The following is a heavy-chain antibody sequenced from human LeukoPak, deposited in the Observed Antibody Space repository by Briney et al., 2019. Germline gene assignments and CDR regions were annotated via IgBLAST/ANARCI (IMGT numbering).Heavy chain of an antibody. CDR3: ARLGSGWSRVINWFDP. V-gene: IGHV3-21*01. CDR2: ISSSSSYI. Sequence: GGSLRLSCAASGLTFSSYSMNWVRQAPGKGLEWVSSISSSSSYIYYADSVKGRFTISRDNAKNSLYLQMNSLRAEDTAVYYCARLGSGWSRVINWFDPWGQGTLVTVSS. J-gene: IGHJ5*02. D-gene: IGHD6-19*01. CDR1: GLTFSSYS.